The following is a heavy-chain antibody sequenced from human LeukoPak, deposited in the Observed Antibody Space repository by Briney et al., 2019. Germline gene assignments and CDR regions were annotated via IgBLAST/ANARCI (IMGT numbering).Heavy chain of an antibody. D-gene: IGHD5-12*01. CDR2: MNPNSGNT. V-gene: IGHV1-8*01. J-gene: IGHJ3*02. CDR1: GYTFTSYD. CDR3: ARVYSGYDLGDAFDI. Sequence: GPVKVSCKASGYTFTSYDINWVRQATGQGLEWMGWMNPNSGNTGYAQKFQGRVTMTRNTSISTAYMELSSLRSEDTAVYYCARVYSGYDLGDAFDIWGQGTMVTVSS.